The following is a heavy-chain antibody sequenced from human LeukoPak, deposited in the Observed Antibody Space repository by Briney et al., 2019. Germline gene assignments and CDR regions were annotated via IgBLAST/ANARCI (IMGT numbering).Heavy chain of an antibody. CDR3: ASMRLVVVPAAMYFDY. J-gene: IGHJ4*02. D-gene: IGHD2-2*01. CDR1: GGTFSSYA. CDR2: IIPIFGTA. V-gene: IGHV1-69*05. Sequence: GSSVKVSFKASGGTFSSYAIGWVRQAPGQGLEWMGGIIPIFGTANYAQKFQGRVTITTDESTSTAYMELSSLRSEDTAVYYCASMRLVVVPAAMYFDYWGQGTLVTVSS.